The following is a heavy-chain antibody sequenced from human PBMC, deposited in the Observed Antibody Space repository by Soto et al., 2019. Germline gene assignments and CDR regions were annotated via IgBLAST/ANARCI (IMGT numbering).Heavy chain of an antibody. CDR2: ISSSSNDI. Sequence: EVQVVDSGGGLVKPGGSLRLSCAASGFTFSTYTMNWVRQAPGKGLEWVSSISSSSNDIYYADSLKGRFTISRENPKNSLFLQMDSLRAEDTAVYYCARGYIAMDYWGQGTLVTVSS. J-gene: IGHJ4*02. V-gene: IGHV3-21*01. CDR1: GFTFSTYT. D-gene: IGHD2-21*01. CDR3: ARGYIAMDY.